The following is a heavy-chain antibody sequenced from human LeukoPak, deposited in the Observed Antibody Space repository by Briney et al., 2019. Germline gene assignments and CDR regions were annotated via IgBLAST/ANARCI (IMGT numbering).Heavy chain of an antibody. V-gene: IGHV3-21*04. J-gene: IGHJ4*02. CDR2: ISSSSSYI. CDR1: GFTFSSYS. D-gene: IGHD3-22*01. Sequence: AGGSLRLSCAASGFTFSSYSMNWVRQAPGKGLEWVSFISSSSSYIYYADSVKGRFTISRDNSKNTLYLQMNSLRAEDTAVYHCAKVLPYNSGYYSYFDYWGQGTLVTVSS. CDR3: AKVLPYNSGYYSYFDY.